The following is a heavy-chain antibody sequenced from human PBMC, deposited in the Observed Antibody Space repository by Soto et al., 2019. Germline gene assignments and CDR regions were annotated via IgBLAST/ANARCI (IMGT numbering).Heavy chain of an antibody. CDR3: AKDWGYCTNVGCHEYFQD. CDR2: ISGSGDNT. D-gene: IGHD2-8*01. V-gene: IGHV3-23*01. CDR1: GFIFSTYA. Sequence: EVQLLESGGGLVQPGGSLRLYCAASGFIFSTYAMSWVRQAPGKGLEWVSVISGSGDNTYYTDSVKGRFTISRDNSKKMLYLQMNSLRAEDTAVYYCAKDWGYCTNVGCHEYFQDWVQGTLVTVSS. J-gene: IGHJ1*01.